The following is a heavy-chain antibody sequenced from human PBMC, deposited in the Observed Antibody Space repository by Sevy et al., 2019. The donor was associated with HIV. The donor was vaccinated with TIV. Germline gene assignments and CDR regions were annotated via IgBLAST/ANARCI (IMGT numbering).Heavy chain of an antibody. J-gene: IGHJ4*02. D-gene: IGHD3-3*01. V-gene: IGHV4-39*01. CDR2: IYYSGST. Sequence: SETVSLTCTVSGGSISSSSYYWGWIRQPPGQGLEWIGSIYYSGSTYYNPSLKSRVTISVDTSKNQFSLKLSSVTAADTAVYYCARQEYDFWSGYPFYFDYWGQGTLVTVSS. CDR3: ARQEYDFWSGYPFYFDY. CDR1: GGSISSSSYY.